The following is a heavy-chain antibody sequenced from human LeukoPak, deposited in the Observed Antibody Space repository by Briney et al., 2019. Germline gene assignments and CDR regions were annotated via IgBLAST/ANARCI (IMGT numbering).Heavy chain of an antibody. V-gene: IGHV4-34*01. J-gene: IGHJ5*02. Sequence: SETLSLTCAVYGGSFSGYYWSWIRQPPGKGLEWIGEINHSGSTNYCPSLKSRVTISVDTSKNQFSLKLSSVTAADTAVYYCARAAGHHFDFWSGYYRDWFDPWGQGTLVTVSS. CDR2: INHSGST. CDR3: ARAAGHHFDFWSGYYRDWFDP. CDR1: GGSFSGYY. D-gene: IGHD3-3*01.